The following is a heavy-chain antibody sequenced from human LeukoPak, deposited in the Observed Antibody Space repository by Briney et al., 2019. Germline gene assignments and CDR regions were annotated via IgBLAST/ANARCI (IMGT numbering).Heavy chain of an antibody. CDR1: GDSVSSKSAA. V-gene: IGHV6-1*01. Sequence: SQTLSLTCAISGDSVSSKSAAWNWIRQSSSRGLEWLGRTYYRSGWYNDYAVSVNSRITINPDTSKNQFSLQLNSVTPEDTAIYYCARDYYYGMDVWGQGTLVTVSS. CDR3: ARDYYYGMDV. J-gene: IGHJ6*02. CDR2: TYYRSGWYN.